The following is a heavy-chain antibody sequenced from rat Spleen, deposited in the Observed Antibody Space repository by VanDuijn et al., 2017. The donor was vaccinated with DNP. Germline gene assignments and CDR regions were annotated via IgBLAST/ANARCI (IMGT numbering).Heavy chain of an antibody. CDR3: TAHGPGYNAGFAY. CDR2: ISYSGRT. Sequence: EVQLQESGPGLVKPSQSLSLTCSVTGYSITSNYWGWIRKFPGNKMEWIGHISYSGRTTYNPSLKRRLSITRDTSKNQFFLQLNSVTTEDTATYYCTAHGPGYNAGFAYWGQGTLVTVSS. V-gene: IGHV3-1*01. J-gene: IGHJ3*01. CDR1: GYSITSNY. D-gene: IGHD1-4*01.